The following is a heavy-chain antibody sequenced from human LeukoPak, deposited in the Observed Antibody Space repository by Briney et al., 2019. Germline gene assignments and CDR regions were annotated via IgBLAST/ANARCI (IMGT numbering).Heavy chain of an antibody. V-gene: IGHV1-18*01. CDR1: GYTFTSYG. CDR2: ISAYNGNT. J-gene: IGHJ6*02. D-gene: IGHD3-22*01. CDR3: ARVMRYDSSGYYIDYGMDV. Sequence: ASVKVSCKASGYTFTSYGISWVRQAPGQGLEWMGWISAYNGNTNYARRLQGRVTMTTDTSTSTAYMELRSLRSDDTAVYYCARVMRYDSSGYYIDYGMDVWGQGTTVTVSS.